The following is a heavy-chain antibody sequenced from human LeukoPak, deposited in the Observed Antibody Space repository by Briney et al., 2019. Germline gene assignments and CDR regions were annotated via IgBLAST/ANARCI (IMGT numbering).Heavy chain of an antibody. CDR3: AKGGHGKFDF. CDR2: ISSSSSTI. CDR1: GFTFSSYS. Sequence: SGGSLRLSCAASGFTFSSYSMNWVRQAPGKGLEWVSYISSSSSTIYYADSVKGRFTISRDNAKNTLYLQMNSLRVEDTALYYCAKGGHGKFDFWGQGTLVTVSS. D-gene: IGHD4-17*01. J-gene: IGHJ5*01. V-gene: IGHV3-48*01.